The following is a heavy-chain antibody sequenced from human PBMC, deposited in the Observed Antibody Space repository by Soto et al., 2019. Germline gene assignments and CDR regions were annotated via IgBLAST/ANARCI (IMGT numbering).Heavy chain of an antibody. CDR1: GGSISSYD. Sequence: ASETLSVTCSVSGGSISSYDGCCIRQPPGKGLEWIGYISYSGSTNYNPSLKSRVTTSVDTSKNQFSLNLSSMTAADTAMYYCAKYDILAGYHDYFDYWGRGTLVTVSS. D-gene: IGHD3-9*01. CDR2: ISYSGST. J-gene: IGHJ4*02. CDR3: AKYDILAGYHDYFDY. V-gene: IGHV4-59*01.